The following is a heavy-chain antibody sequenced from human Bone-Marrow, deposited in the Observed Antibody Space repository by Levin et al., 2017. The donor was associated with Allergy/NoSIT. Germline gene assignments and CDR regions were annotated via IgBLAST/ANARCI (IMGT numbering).Heavy chain of an antibody. J-gene: IGHJ1*01. V-gene: IGHV4-39*01. CDR3: VIHWAHYAGRQIHPHQVAD. Sequence: SETLSLTCTVSRGSMTACCFYWVWVRQPPGKGLEWIGAIYHTGATYYNPALESRATLSVDTSEMQFSLKLTSVTAADTGVYYCVIHWAHYAGRQIHPHQVADWGQGSRVAVSS. CDR1: RGSMTACCFY. CDR2: IYHTGAT. D-gene: IGHD4-23*01.